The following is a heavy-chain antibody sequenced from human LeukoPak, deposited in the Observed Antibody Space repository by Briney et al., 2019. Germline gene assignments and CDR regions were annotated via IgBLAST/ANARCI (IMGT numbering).Heavy chain of an antibody. CDR2: ISGSGGST. V-gene: IGHV3-23*01. Sequence: QTGGSLRLSCAASGFTFSSHAMSWVRQAPGKGLEWVSAISGSGGSTYYADSVKGRFTISRDNSKNTLYLQMNSLRAEDTAVYYCARAGYCSGGSCYSYFDPWGQGTLVTVSS. CDR3: ARAGYCSGGSCYSYFDP. D-gene: IGHD2-15*01. CDR1: GFTFSSHA. J-gene: IGHJ5*02.